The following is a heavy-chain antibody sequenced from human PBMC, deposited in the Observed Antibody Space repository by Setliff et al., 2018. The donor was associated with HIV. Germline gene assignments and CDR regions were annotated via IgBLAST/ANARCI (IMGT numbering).Heavy chain of an antibody. J-gene: IGHJ4*02. CDR3: ARDRRRSYHFDY. D-gene: IGHD2-2*01. CDR1: GDSISSSIYY. Sequence: SETLSLTCTVSGDSISSSIYYWGWVRQPPGKGLEWIGGIYYTGSPFYNPSLKSRVTISVDTSNNQFSLKLSSVTAADTAVYYCARDRRRSYHFDYWGQGTLVTVSS. V-gene: IGHV4-39*02. CDR2: IYYTGSP.